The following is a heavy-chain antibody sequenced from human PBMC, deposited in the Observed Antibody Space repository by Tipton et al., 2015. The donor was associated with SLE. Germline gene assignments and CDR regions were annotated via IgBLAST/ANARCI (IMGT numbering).Heavy chain of an antibody. CDR3: ARGTNYDSSGYYSY. Sequence: TLSLTCTVSGDSISNYYWSWIRQPPGKGLEWIGYIYYSGSTNYNPSLKSRVTISVDTSKNQFSLKLSSVTAADTAVYYCARGTNYDSSGYYSYWGQGTLVTVSS. CDR2: IYYSGST. V-gene: IGHV4-59*01. J-gene: IGHJ4*02. D-gene: IGHD3-22*01. CDR1: GDSISNYY.